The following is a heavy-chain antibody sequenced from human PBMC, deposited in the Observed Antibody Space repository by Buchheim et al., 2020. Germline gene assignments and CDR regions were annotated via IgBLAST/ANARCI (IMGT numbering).Heavy chain of an antibody. V-gene: IGHV3-30-3*01. D-gene: IGHD1-26*01. CDR2: ISYDGSNK. CDR3: ARDQGSGVGSYFTDYYYYYGMDV. CDR1: GFTFSSYA. J-gene: IGHJ6*02. Sequence: QVQLVESGGGVVQPGRSLRLSCAASGFTFSSYAMHWVRQAPGKGLEWVAVISYDGSNKYYADSVKGRFTISRDNSKNTLYLQMNSLRAEDTAVYYCARDQGSGVGSYFTDYYYYYGMDVWGQGTT.